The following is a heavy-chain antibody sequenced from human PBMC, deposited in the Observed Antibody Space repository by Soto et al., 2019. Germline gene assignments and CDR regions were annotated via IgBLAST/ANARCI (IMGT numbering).Heavy chain of an antibody. D-gene: IGHD3-10*01. CDR1: GFTFTSSA. Sequence: SVEVSCKASGFTFTSSAVQWVRQARGQRLEWIGWIVVGSGNTNYAQKFQERVTITRDVSTSTAYMELSSLRSEDTAVYYCEADGLRYKLLWFGEPSDYGMDVWG. V-gene: IGHV1-58*01. CDR2: IVVGSGNT. J-gene: IGHJ6*04. CDR3: EADGLRYKLLWFGEPSDYGMDV.